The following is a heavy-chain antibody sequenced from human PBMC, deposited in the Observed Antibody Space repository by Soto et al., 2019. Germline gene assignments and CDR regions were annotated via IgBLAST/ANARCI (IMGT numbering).Heavy chain of an antibody. D-gene: IGHD1-1*01. Sequence: EVQLVESGGGLVQPGGSLRLSCAASGFTVSNNYMRWVRQAPGKGLEWVSLIYSGGATYYADSVKGRFTISRDNSKNELYLQMNSLRAEDTAVYYCARDGTYNWVGGQGILVTVSS. CDR1: GFTVSNNY. V-gene: IGHV3-66*01. CDR3: ARDGTYNWV. J-gene: IGHJ4*02. CDR2: IYSGGAT.